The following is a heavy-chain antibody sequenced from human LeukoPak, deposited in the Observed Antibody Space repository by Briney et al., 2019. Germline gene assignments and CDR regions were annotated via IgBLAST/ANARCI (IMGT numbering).Heavy chain of an antibody. CDR2: ISAYNGNT. CDR1: GYTFTSYG. V-gene: IGHV1-18*01. J-gene: IGHJ5*02. Sequence: ASVKVSCKASGYTFTSYGISWVRQAPGQGPEWMGWISAYNGNTNYAQKLQGRVTMTTDTSTSTAYMELRSLRSDDTAVYYCARTGNGMVRVQDDPWGQGTLVTVSS. CDR3: ARTGNGMVRVQDDP. D-gene: IGHD3-10*01.